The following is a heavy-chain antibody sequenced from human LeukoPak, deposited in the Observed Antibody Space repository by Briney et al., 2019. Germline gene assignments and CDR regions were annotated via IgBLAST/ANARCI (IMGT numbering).Heavy chain of an antibody. D-gene: IGHD4-23*01. CDR2: IYYSGST. J-gene: IGHJ4*02. CDR1: GGSISSSSYY. Sequence: SETLSLTCTVSGGSISSSSYYWGWIRQPPGKGLEWIGSIYYSGSTYYNPSLKSRVTISVDTSKNQFSLKLSSVTAADTAVYYCARGAYGGEIDYWGQGTLITVSS. V-gene: IGHV4-39*07. CDR3: ARGAYGGEIDY.